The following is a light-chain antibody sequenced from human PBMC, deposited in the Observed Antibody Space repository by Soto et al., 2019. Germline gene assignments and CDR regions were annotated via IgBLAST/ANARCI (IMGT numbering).Light chain of an antibody. CDR1: QSIGRR. CDR3: QQYDNSPIT. CDR2: GAS. J-gene: IGKJ5*01. V-gene: IGKV1-39*01. Sequence: DIQMTQSPSSLSASVGDRITITCRASQSIGRRLNWYQQKPGQAPKFLIYGASTLQSGVPSRFSGSGSETDFTLTISRLEPEDFAVYYCQQYDNSPITFGQGTRLEI.